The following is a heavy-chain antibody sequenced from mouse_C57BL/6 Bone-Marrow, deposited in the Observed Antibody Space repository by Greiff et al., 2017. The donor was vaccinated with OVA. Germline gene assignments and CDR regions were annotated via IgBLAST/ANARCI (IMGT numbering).Heavy chain of an antibody. D-gene: IGHD1-1*01. CDR1: GFNIKDDY. CDR3: PTDYGSSSYFDY. Sequence: EVQLQQSGAELVRPGASVKLSCTASGFNIKDDYMHWVKQRPEQGLEWIGWIDPENGDTEYAPKFQGKATITADPSSNTAYLQLSSLTSEDTAVYYCPTDYGSSSYFDYWGQGTTLTVSS. V-gene: IGHV14-4*01. J-gene: IGHJ2*01. CDR2: IDPENGDT.